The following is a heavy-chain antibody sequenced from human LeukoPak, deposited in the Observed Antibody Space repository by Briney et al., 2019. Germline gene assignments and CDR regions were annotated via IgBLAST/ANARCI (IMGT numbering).Heavy chain of an antibody. CDR1: GGSFSSGSYY. CDR2: IYYSGST. V-gene: IGHV4-61*01. D-gene: IGHD2-2*02. CDR3: ARVGYQLLYDY. Sequence: PSETLSLTCTVSGGSFSSGSYYWSWIRQPPGKGLEWIGYIYYSGSTNYNPSLKSRVTISVDTSKNQFSLKLSSVTAADTAVYYCARVGYQLLYDYWGQGTLVTVSS. J-gene: IGHJ4*02.